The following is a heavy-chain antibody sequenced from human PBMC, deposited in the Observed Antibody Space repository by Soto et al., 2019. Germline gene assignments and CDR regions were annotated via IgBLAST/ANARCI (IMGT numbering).Heavy chain of an antibody. D-gene: IGHD3-10*01. Sequence: AETMSLTCAVYGGSFSGYYWSWIRQPPGKGLEWIGEINHSGSTNYNPSLKSRVTISVDTSKNQFSLKLSSVTAADTAVYYCARTNPTYRPLLWFDPWGQGTLVTVSP. CDR1: GGSFSGYY. CDR3: ARTNPTYRPLLWFDP. J-gene: IGHJ5*02. V-gene: IGHV4-34*01. CDR2: INHSGST.